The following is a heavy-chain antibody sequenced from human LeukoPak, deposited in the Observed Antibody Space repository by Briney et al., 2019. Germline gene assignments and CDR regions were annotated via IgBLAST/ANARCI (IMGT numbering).Heavy chain of an antibody. D-gene: IGHD3-10*01. CDR1: GFTFSSYA. CDR3: AKSLYGSGTNWFDP. V-gene: IGHV3-23*01. CDR2: ISGSGGST. J-gene: IGHJ5*02. Sequence: GGSLRLSCAASGFTFSSYAMSWVRQAPGKGLEWVSAISGSGGSTYYADSVKVRFTISRDNSKNTLYLQMNSLRAEDTAVYYCAKSLYGSGTNWFDPWGQGTLVTVSS.